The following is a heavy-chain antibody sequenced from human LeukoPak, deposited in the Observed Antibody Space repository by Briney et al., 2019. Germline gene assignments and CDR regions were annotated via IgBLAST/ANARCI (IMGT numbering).Heavy chain of an antibody. V-gene: IGHV4-4*02. CDR1: GDSINSLDL. CDR3: AGLVGRYSSGLYYYYFDY. J-gene: IGHJ4*02. CDR2: MYLSGTT. Sequence: SETLSLTCTVSGDSINSLDLWSWVRQPPGKGLEWIGEMYLSGTTHSNPSVKSRVTISIDKSKNQFFLNLSSVTAADTAVYYCAGLVGRYSSGLYYYYFDYRGQGTLVTVSS. D-gene: IGHD3-22*01.